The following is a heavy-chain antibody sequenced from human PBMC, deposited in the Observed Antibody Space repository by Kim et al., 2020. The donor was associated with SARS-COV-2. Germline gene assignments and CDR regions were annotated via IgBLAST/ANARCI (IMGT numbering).Heavy chain of an antibody. CDR1: GGSTNSIDYY. CDR2: IFHSGSA. CDR3: ATEGGSWDYFDH. Sequence: SETLSLTCNVSGGSTNSIDYYWAWIRQPPGKGPEWIGSIFHSGSAYYNPSLKSRVTISVDTSKNQFSLELTSVTAADTAVYYCATEGGSWDYFDHWGQG. J-gene: IGHJ4*02. V-gene: IGHV4-39*01. D-gene: IGHD6-13*01.